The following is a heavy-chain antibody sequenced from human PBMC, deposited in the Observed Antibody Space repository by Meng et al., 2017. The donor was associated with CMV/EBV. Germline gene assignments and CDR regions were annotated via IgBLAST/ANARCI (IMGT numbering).Heavy chain of an antibody. CDR3: ARDIKMGRYYYYGMDV. CDR1: GFTFSSYA. V-gene: IGHV3-30-3*01. D-gene: IGHD5-24*01. CDR2: ISYDGSNK. Sequence: GESLKISCAASGFTFSSYAMHWVRQAPGKGLEWVAAISYDGSNKYYADSVKGRFTISRDNSKNTLYLQMNSLRAEDTAVYYCARDIKMGRYYYYGMDVWGQGTTVTVSS. J-gene: IGHJ6*02.